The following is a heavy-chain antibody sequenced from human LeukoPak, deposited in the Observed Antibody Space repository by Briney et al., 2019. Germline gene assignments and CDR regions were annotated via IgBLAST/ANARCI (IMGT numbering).Heavy chain of an antibody. CDR2: IQNRGST. D-gene: IGHD6-19*01. CDR3: ARDRPGIAVAGDAFDI. V-gene: IGHV4-59*01. J-gene: IGHJ3*02. Sequence: PSETLSLTCTVSGGSISSYYWSWVRQPPGKGLEWIGYIQNRGSTNYNPSLKSRVTISVDTSRNQFSLKLRSVAAADTAVYYCARDRPGIAVAGDAFDIWGRGTMVIVSS. CDR1: GGSISSYY.